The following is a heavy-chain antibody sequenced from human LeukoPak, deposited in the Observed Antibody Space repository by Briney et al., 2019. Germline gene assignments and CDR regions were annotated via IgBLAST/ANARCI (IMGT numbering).Heavy chain of an antibody. J-gene: IGHJ4*02. CDR3: ARDMVRGVIMPDY. CDR1: GYTFTGYY. D-gene: IGHD3-10*01. Sequence: ASVKVSCKASGYTFTGYYMHWVRQAPGQGLEWMGRINPNSGGTNYAQKFQGRVTMTRDTSISTAYMELSRLRSDDTAVYYCARDMVRGVIMPDYWGQGTLVTVSS. CDR2: INPNSGGT. V-gene: IGHV1-2*06.